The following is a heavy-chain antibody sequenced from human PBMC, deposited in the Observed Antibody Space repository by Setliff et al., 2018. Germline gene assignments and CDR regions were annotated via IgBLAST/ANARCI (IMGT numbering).Heavy chain of an antibody. D-gene: IGHD3-3*01. CDR2: INHSGST. CDR3: RFWSGYYKNDY. CDR1: GGSFSDYY. V-gene: IGHV4-34*01. J-gene: IGHJ4*02. Sequence: PSETLSLTCTVYGGSFSDYYWGWVRQPPGKGLEWIGEINHSGSTNYIPSLKSRLTISVDTSKNQFSLKLSSVTAADTAVYYCRFWSGYYKNDYWGQVTLVTVSS.